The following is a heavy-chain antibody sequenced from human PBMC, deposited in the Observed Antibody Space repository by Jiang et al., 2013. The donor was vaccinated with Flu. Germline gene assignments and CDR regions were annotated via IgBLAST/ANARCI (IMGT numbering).Heavy chain of an antibody. CDR1: GGSINSFH. V-gene: IGHV4-4*09. CDR3: TRAIVLATRDYYSTYIDV. Sequence: KPSETLSLTCVVSGGSINSFHWGWVRQPPGKGLEWIGYISTTGGTTYNPSLESRVTISMDTAKNHFSLRLTSVTAADTSVYFCTRAIVLATRDYYSTYIDVWGRGTTVTVSS. D-gene: IGHD1-26*01. CDR2: ISTTGGT. J-gene: IGHJ6*03.